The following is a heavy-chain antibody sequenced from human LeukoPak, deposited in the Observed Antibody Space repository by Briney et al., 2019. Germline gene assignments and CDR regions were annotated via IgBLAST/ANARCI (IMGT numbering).Heavy chain of an antibody. D-gene: IGHD3-9*01. CDR2: ISSSSSYI. CDR3: ARASDILTGYYDY. J-gene: IGHJ4*02. V-gene: IGHV3-21*01. Sequence: PGGSLRLSCAASGFTFNTNTMNWVRQAPGKGLEWVSSISSSSSYIYYADSVKGRFTISRDNAKNSLYLQMNSLRAEDTAVYYCARASDILTGYYDYWGQGTLVTVSS. CDR1: GFTFNTNT.